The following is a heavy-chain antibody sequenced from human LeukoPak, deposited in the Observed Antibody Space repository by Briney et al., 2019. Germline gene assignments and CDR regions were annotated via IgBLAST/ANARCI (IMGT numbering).Heavy chain of an antibody. D-gene: IGHD3-3*01. Sequence: ASVKVSCKASGYTFTSYDINWVRQATGQGLEWMGWMNPNSGNTGYAQKFQGRVTITRNTSISTAYMELSSLRSEDTAVYYCARAVGYDFWSGYWGANWFDPWGQGTLVTVSS. J-gene: IGHJ5*02. CDR1: GYTFTSYD. V-gene: IGHV1-8*03. CDR3: ARAVGYDFWSGYWGANWFDP. CDR2: MNPNSGNT.